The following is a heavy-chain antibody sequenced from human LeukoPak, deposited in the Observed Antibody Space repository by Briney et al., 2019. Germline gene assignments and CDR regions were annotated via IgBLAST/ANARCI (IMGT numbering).Heavy chain of an antibody. Sequence: GGSLRLSCAASGFTFSSYALDWVRQAPGKGLEWVAVISKDGNSQNYADSVKGRFTISRDNSKNTLYLQMNSLRPEDTAVYYCAGESFDIWGQGTMVTVSS. V-gene: IGHV3-30*04. CDR2: ISKDGNSQ. J-gene: IGHJ3*02. CDR1: GFTFSSYA. CDR3: AGESFDI.